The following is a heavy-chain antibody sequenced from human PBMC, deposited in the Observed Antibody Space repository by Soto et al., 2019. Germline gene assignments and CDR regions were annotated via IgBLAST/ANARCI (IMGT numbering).Heavy chain of an antibody. CDR3: ARNLYYDYVWGMYRDWYYFDY. V-gene: IGHV4-39*01. CDR2: IYYSGST. Sequence: PSENLSLTCSGSGGSISSSSYYWGWIRQPPGKGLEWIGSIYYSGSTYYNPSLKSRVTISVDTSKNQFSLKLSSVTAADTAVYYCARNLYYDYVWGMYRDWYYFDYWGQGTLVTISS. J-gene: IGHJ4*02. CDR1: GGSISSSSYY. D-gene: IGHD3-16*02.